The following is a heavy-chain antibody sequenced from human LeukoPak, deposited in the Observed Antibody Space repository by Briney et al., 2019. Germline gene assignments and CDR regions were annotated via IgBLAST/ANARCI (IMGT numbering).Heavy chain of an antibody. Sequence: ASVTVSCKASGYTFTGYYMHWVRQAPGQGLEWMGWINPNSSGTNYAQKFQGWVTMTRDTSISTAYMELSRLRSDDTAVYYCARDGGTTGTDNWFDPWGQGTLVTVSS. V-gene: IGHV1-2*04. CDR2: INPNSSGT. D-gene: IGHD1-1*01. CDR1: GYTFTGYY. CDR3: ARDGGTTGTDNWFDP. J-gene: IGHJ5*02.